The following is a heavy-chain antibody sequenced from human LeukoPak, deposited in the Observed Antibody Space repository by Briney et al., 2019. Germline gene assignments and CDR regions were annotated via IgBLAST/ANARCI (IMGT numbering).Heavy chain of an antibody. V-gene: IGHV3-64*04. CDR1: GFTFSSYA. J-gene: IGHJ6*02. D-gene: IGHD5-18*01. Sequence: GGSLRLSCSASGFTFSSYAMHWVRQAPGKGLEYVSAISSNGGSTYYADSVKGRFTISRDNAKNTLYLQMNSLRAEDTAVYYCARDAVDTANAVWGQGTTVTVSS. CDR3: ARDAVDTANAV. CDR2: ISSNGGST.